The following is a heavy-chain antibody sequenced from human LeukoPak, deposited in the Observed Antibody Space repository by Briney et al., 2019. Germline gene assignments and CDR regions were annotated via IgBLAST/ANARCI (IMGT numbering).Heavy chain of an antibody. CDR3: ARYFGPVGATSDYFDY. CDR1: GYTFTSYG. V-gene: IGHV1-18*01. CDR2: ISAYNGNT. D-gene: IGHD1-26*01. Sequence: ASVKVSCKASGYTFTSYGISWVRQAPGQGLEWMGWISAYNGNTNYAQKLQGRVTMTTDTSTSTAYMELRTLRSDDTAVYYCARYFGPVGATSDYFDYWGQGTLVTVSS. J-gene: IGHJ4*02.